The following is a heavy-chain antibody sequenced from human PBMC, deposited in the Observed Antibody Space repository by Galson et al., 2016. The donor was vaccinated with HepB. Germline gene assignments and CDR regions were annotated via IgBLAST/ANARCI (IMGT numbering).Heavy chain of an antibody. D-gene: IGHD6-13*01. CDR1: GYTFTGYY. Sequence: SVKVSCKASGYTFTGYYMHWVRQAPGQGLEWMGWISPDNGGTNYAQRFQGWVTMTRDTSITTAYLELSRLKSDDTAVYFCARDSGIAGTGAGSFDFWDQGTPVTVSS. CDR3: ARDSGIAGTGAGSFDF. J-gene: IGHJ4*02. V-gene: IGHV1-2*04. CDR2: ISPDNGGT.